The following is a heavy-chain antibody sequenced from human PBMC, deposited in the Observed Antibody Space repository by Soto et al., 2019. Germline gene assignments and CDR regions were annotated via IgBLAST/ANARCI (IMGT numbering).Heavy chain of an antibody. Sequence: GDSLKISCKGSRYTFTNYWIAWVRQMPGKGLEWMGIIYPGDSDTRYSPSFQGQVTISADKSINTAYLQWSSLKASDSAMYYCARDGGDSGSYYVDYWGQGTLVTVSS. CDR1: RYTFTNYW. CDR3: ARDGGDSGSYYVDY. CDR2: IYPGDSDT. J-gene: IGHJ4*02. D-gene: IGHD1-26*01. V-gene: IGHV5-51*01.